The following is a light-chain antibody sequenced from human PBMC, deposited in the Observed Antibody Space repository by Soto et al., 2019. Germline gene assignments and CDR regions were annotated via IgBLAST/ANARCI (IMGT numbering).Light chain of an antibody. Sequence: EIVLTQSPATLSLSPGERATLSCRASQSVTTYLAWYQQKPGQAPRLLIYDASNRATGIPARFSGSGSRTDFTLTISSLEPEDFAVYYCHQFANWPLTFGGGTKVEIK. J-gene: IGKJ4*01. V-gene: IGKV3-11*01. CDR2: DAS. CDR1: QSVTTY. CDR3: HQFANWPLT.